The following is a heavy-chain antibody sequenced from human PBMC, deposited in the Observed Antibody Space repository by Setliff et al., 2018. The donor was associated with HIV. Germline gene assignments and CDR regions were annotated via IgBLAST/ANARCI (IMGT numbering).Heavy chain of an antibody. CDR3: ARGLTTVDY. V-gene: IGHV4-39*07. CDR1: GGSISSSSYY. Sequence: PSETLSLTCTVSGGSISSSSYYWGWIRQPPGKGLEWIGSIYYSGSTYYNPSLKSRVTISVETSKNQVSLKLTSVTAADTAVYYCARGLTTVDYWGHGTLVTVSS. J-gene: IGHJ4*01. D-gene: IGHD4-4*01. CDR2: IYYSGST.